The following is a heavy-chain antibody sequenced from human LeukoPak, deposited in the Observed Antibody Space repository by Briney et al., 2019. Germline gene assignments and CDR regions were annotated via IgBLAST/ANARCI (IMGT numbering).Heavy chain of an antibody. CDR1: GFTFSSYA. J-gene: IGHJ5*02. CDR2: ISYDGSNK. CDR3: ARESNLSWFDP. V-gene: IGHV3-30-3*01. Sequence: QPGGSLRLSCAASGFTFSSYAMHWVRQAPGKGLEWVAVISYDGSNKYYADSVKGRFTISRDNSKNTLYLQMNSLRAEDTAVYYCARESNLSWFDPWGQGTLVTVSS. D-gene: IGHD1-14*01.